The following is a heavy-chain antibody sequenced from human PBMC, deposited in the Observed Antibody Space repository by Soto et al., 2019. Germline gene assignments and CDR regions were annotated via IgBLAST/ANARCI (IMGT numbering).Heavy chain of an antibody. D-gene: IGHD2-15*01. Sequence: SGPTLVNPTQTLTLTCTFSGFSLSTSGMCVRWIRQPPGKALEWLARIDWDDDKYYSTSLKTRLTISKDTSKNQVVLTMTNMDPVDTATYYCARILLGYCSGGSCHDYWGQGTLVTVSS. CDR3: ARILLGYCSGGSCHDY. J-gene: IGHJ4*02. V-gene: IGHV2-70*11. CDR2: IDWDDDK. CDR1: GFSLSTSGMC.